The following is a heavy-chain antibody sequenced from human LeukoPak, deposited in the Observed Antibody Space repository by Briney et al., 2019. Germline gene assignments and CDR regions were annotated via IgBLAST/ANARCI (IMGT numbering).Heavy chain of an antibody. Sequence: GGSLRLSCAASGFTFSSYAMSWVRQAPGKGLEWVSAISGSGGSTYYADSVKGRFTISRDNSKNTLYLQMNSLRAEDTAVYYCAKTPHYDFWSGYTYSDYWGQGTLVIVSS. V-gene: IGHV3-23*01. CDR3: AKTPHYDFWSGYTYSDY. CDR2: ISGSGGST. D-gene: IGHD3-3*01. J-gene: IGHJ4*02. CDR1: GFTFSSYA.